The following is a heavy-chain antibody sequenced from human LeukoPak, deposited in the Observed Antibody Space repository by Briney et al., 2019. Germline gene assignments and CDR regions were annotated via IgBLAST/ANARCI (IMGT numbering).Heavy chain of an antibody. CDR1: GFTFSNYW. J-gene: IGHJ4*02. D-gene: IGHD1-26*01. Sequence: GGSLRLSCAASGFTFSNYWMSWVRQAPGKGLEWVANIKQDGSEKYYVDSVKGRFTISRDNAKNSLYLQMNSLRAEDTAVYYCAGDDGRGGSYDLDYWGQGTLVTVSS. CDR2: IKQDGSEK. V-gene: IGHV3-7*01. CDR3: AGDDGRGGSYDLDY.